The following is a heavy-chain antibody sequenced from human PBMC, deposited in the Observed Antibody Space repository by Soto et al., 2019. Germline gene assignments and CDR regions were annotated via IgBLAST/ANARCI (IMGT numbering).Heavy chain of an antibody. V-gene: IGHV3-15*07. Sequence: DVQLVESGGGLVKPGGSLRLSCAASGFIFSDAWMNWVRQAPGKGLEWVGRIRSEVDGGTTDYAAPVEGRFTISRDDSKNTLYLQMNSLKIEDTAVYYCTDTSVSGNSSWDYWGQGTLVTVSS. CDR3: TDTSVSGNSSWDY. CDR1: GFIFSDAW. CDR2: IRSEVDGGTT. D-gene: IGHD6-13*01. J-gene: IGHJ4*02.